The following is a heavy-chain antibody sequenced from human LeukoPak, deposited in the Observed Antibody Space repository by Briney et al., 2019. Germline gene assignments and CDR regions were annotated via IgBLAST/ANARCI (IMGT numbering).Heavy chain of an antibody. V-gene: IGHV3-23*01. CDR2: ISGSGGST. J-gene: IGHJ4*02. CDR1: GFTFSSYA. Sequence: GGSLRLSCAASGFTFSSYAMSWVRQAPGKGLECVSAISGSGGSTYYADSVKGRFTISRDNSKNTLYLQMNSLRAEDTAVYYCAEDGNWNYLIRAGGVTQKFDYWGQGTLVTVSS. CDR3: AEDGNWNYLIRAGGVTQKFDY. D-gene: IGHD1-7*01.